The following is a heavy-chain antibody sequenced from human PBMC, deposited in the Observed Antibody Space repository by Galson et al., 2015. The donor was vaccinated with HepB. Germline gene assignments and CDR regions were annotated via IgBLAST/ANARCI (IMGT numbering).Heavy chain of an antibody. D-gene: IGHD5-18*01. V-gene: IGHV3-64D*06. J-gene: IGHJ4*02. Sequence: SLRLSCAASGFTFGSYAMHWVRQAPGKGLEYVSAISSNGGSTYYADSVKGRFAISRDNSKNTLYLQMSSLRAVDTAVYYCVKDGSRGKNTAMAPPGYWGQGTLVTVSS. CDR1: GFTFGSYA. CDR2: ISSNGGST. CDR3: VKDGSRGKNTAMAPPGY.